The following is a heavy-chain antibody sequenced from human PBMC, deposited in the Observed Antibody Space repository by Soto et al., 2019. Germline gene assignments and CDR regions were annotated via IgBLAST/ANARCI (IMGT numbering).Heavy chain of an antibody. J-gene: IGHJ3*02. CDR2: VSSDGSSK. CDR1: GFIFSTYG. Sequence: QVQLVESGGGVVQSGRSLRLSCTASGFIFSTYGMHWVRQAPGTGLEWVALVSSDGSSKFYADSMKGRFTISRDNSKNTLYLQMNSLRTEDTVVYYCAKVRYCSGGSCYSDDAFDSWGQGTEVTVSS. D-gene: IGHD2-15*01. CDR3: AKVRYCSGGSCYSDDAFDS. V-gene: IGHV3-30*18.